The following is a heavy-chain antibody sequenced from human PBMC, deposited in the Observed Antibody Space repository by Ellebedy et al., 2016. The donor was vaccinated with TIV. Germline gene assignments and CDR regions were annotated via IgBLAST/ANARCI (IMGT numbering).Heavy chain of an antibody. V-gene: IGHV4-4*02. J-gene: IGHJ6*02. CDR1: GGAITDSNW. Sequence: SETLSLTXAVSGGAITDSNWWTWVRQPPGKRLEWLGEMYHSGSSNYSPSLKSRTSISLDRTNNTFSLKMTSVTAADTAIYYCARFSTSGWYMDVWGQGTTVTVSS. CDR3: ARFSTSGWYMDV. CDR2: MYHSGSS. D-gene: IGHD6-13*01.